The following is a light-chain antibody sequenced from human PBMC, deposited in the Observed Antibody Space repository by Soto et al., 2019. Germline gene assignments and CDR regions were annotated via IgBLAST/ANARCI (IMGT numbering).Light chain of an antibody. CDR3: QSYDSSLSAYV. V-gene: IGLV1-40*01. CDR2: GNS. Sequence: QLVLAQPPSVSGAPGQKVTISCTGSSSNIGAGYDLHWYQQLPGTAPKLLLYGNSNRPSGVPDRFSGSKSGTSASLAITGLQAEDEADYSCQSYDSSLSAYVFGTGTKVTVL. CDR1: SSNIGAGYD. J-gene: IGLJ1*01.